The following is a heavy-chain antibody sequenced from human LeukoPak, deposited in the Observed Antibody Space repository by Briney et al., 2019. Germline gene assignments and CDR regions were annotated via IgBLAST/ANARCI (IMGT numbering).Heavy chain of an antibody. CDR2: IYYSGST. D-gene: IGHD3-16*01. J-gene: IGHJ6*03. CDR1: GGSISSSSYY. V-gene: IGHV4-39*07. Sequence: PSETLSLTCTDSGGSISSSSYYWGWIRQPPGKGLERIGSIYYSGSTYYNPSLKGRVTISVDTSKNQFSLNLSSVTAADTAVYYCARVVGGASGRYYYYYMDVWGKGTTVTVSS. CDR3: ARVVGGASGRYYYYYMDV.